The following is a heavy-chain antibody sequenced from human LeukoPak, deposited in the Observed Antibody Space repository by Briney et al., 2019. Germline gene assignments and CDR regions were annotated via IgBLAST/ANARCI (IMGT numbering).Heavy chain of an antibody. J-gene: IGHJ3*02. CDR3: IRSPYHAFDM. V-gene: IGHV3-73*01. CDR1: GVTLSGSA. Sequence: GGSLTLSCAASGVTLSGSAMHWVRQASGKGLEWLGYIRDKANTYATAYAASGKGRFTISRDDSKNTAYLQMNSLKPEDTALYYCIRSPYHAFDMWGQGTMVTVFS. CDR2: IRDKANTYAT. D-gene: IGHD4-17*01.